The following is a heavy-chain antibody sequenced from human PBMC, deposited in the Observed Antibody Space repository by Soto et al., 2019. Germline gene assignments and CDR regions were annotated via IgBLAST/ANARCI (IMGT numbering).Heavy chain of an antibody. CDR2: INPNSGGT. V-gene: IGHV1-2*02. CDR3: ARGFIVPAAIAGAFDI. CDR1: GYTFTGYY. Sequence: GASVKVSCKASGYTFTGYYMHWVRQAPGQGLEWMGWINPNSGGTNYAQKFQGRVTMTRDTSISTAYMELSRLRSDDTAVYYCARGFIVPAAIAGAFDIWGQGTMVTVSS. D-gene: IGHD2-2*02. J-gene: IGHJ3*02.